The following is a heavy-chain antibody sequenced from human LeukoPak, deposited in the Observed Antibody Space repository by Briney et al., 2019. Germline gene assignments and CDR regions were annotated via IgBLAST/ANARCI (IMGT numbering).Heavy chain of an antibody. CDR1: GGSFSGYY. CDR2: INHSGST. J-gene: IGHJ4*02. Sequence: SETLSLTCAVYGGSFSGYYWSWIRQPPGKGLEWIGEINHSGSTNYNPSLKSRVTISVDTSKNQFSLKLSSVTAADTAVYYCARERNNWNSGGLDYWGQGTLVTVSS. D-gene: IGHD1-7*01. CDR3: ARERNNWNSGGLDY. V-gene: IGHV4-34*01.